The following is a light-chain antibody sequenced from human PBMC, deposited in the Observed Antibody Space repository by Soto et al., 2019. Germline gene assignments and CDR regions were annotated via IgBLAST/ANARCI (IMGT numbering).Light chain of an antibody. CDR2: EVN. J-gene: IGLJ1*01. Sequence: QSALTQPASLSGSPGQSITISCTGTSSDIGAYDYVSWFQQHPGKAPKLMISEVNNRPSGVSNRFSGSKSGNTAYLTISGLQVEDEADYYCSSYTTDSRLFGTGTKVTVL. CDR1: SSDIGAYDY. V-gene: IGLV2-14*01. CDR3: SSYTTDSRL.